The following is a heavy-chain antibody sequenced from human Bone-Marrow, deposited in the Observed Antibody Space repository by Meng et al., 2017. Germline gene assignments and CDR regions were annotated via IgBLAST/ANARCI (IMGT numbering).Heavy chain of an antibody. Sequence: QLQLQESSPGLVKTSEDLSLTCTVSGRPMSSTSYFCGWIRQPPGKGLGWFGSIYYSGRTYYNPSLKSRVTISVDTSKNHFSLKLSSVTAADTAVYYCARQGFLEWLLYRGNWFDPWGQGTLVTVSS. J-gene: IGHJ5*02. CDR1: GRPMSSTSYF. V-gene: IGHV4-39*01. D-gene: IGHD3-3*01. CDR2: IYYSGRT. CDR3: ARQGFLEWLLYRGNWFDP.